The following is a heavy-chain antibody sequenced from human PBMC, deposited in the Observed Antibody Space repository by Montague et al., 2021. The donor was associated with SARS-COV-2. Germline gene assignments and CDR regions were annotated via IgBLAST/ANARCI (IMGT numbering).Heavy chain of an antibody. D-gene: IGHD6-13*01. Sequence: SLRLSCAASGFTFSTYPMHWVRQAPGKGLEWLVVISYDGSKKDYADSVKGRFTISRDSSENMLYLQMNSLRAEDTAVYYCAKGQYSSSWSDFDYWGQGTVVAVSS. J-gene: IGHJ4*02. CDR3: AKGQYSSSWSDFDY. CDR2: ISYDGSKK. CDR1: GFTFSTYP. V-gene: IGHV3-30*04.